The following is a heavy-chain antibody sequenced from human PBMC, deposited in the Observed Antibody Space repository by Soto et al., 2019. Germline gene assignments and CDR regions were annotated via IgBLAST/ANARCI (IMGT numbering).Heavy chain of an antibody. CDR2: INSDGSTT. Sequence: EVQLVESGGGLVQPGGSLRLSCTASRFTFSNSRMYWVRQAPGKGLVWVSRINSDGSTTTYADSVKGRFTISRDNAKNTLYLQMNSLRTEDTAVYYCTRSYVIAPYAFEIWGQGTLVTVSS. CDR1: RFTFSNSR. V-gene: IGHV3-74*01. CDR3: TRSYVIAPYAFEI. D-gene: IGHD6-13*01. J-gene: IGHJ3*02.